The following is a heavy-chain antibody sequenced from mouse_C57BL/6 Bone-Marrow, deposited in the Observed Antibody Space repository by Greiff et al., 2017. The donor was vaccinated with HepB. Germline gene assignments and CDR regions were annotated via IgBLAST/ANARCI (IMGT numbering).Heavy chain of an antibody. CDR3: ARGRDWFAY. D-gene: IGHD2-2*01. CDR1: GYTFTSYG. CDR2: IYPRSGNT. Sequence: VKLLESGAELARPGASVKLSCKASGYTFTSYGISWVKQRTGQGLEWIGEIYPRSGNTYYNEKFKGKATLTADKSSSTAYMELRSLTSEDSAVYFCARGRDWFAYWGQGTTLTVSS. V-gene: IGHV1-81*01. J-gene: IGHJ2*01.